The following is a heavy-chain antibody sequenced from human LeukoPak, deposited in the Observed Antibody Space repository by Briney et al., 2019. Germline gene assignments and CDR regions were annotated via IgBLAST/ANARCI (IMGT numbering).Heavy chain of an antibody. D-gene: IGHD3-16*02. Sequence: PGGSLRLSCAASGFTFSSYCMHWVRQAPGKGLEWVAVISYDGSNKYYADSVKGRFTISRDNSKNTLYLQMNSLRAEDTAVYYCASPKNAHYDWGSYRLDYWGQGTLVTVSS. J-gene: IGHJ4*02. CDR2: ISYDGSNK. CDR3: ASPKNAHYDWGSYRLDY. CDR1: GFTFSSYC. V-gene: IGHV3-30*19.